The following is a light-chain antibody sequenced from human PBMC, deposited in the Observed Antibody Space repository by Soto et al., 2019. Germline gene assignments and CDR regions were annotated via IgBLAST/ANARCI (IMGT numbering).Light chain of an antibody. CDR1: SSDVGGYKY. Sequence: QSVLTQPRSVSGSPGQSVTISCTGTSSDVGGYKYVSWYQQYPGKAPKFIIYDVSERPSGVPDRFSGSKSGNTASLTISGLEAEDEADYYCCSYAGSYSWVFGGGTKLTVL. V-gene: IGLV2-11*01. CDR2: DVS. J-gene: IGLJ3*02. CDR3: CSYAGSYSWV.